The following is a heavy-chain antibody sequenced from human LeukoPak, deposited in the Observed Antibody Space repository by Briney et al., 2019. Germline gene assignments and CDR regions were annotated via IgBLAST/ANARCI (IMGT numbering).Heavy chain of an antibody. CDR1: GGTFSSYA. CDR3: ARARRITMIVVVEGDWFDP. V-gene: IGHV1-69*05. CDR2: IIPIFGTA. D-gene: IGHD3-22*01. Sequence: SVKVSCKASGGTFSSYAISRVRQAPGQGLEWMGRIIPIFGTANYAQKFQGRVTITTDESTSTAYMELSSLRSEDTAVYYCARARRITMIVVVEGDWFDPWGQGTLVTVSS. J-gene: IGHJ5*02.